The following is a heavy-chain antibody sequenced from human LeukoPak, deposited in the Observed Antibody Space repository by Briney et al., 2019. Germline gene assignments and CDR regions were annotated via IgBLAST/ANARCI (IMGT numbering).Heavy chain of an antibody. CDR3: ARDRTYSSSPWGVDYFDY. Sequence: EASVKVSCKASGYTFTSYAMHWVRQAPGQGLEWMGIINPSGGSTSYAQKFQGRVTMTRDTSTSTVYMELSSLRSEDTAVYYCARDRTYSSSPWGVDYFDYWGQGTLVTVSS. D-gene: IGHD6-6*01. V-gene: IGHV1-46*01. J-gene: IGHJ4*02. CDR1: GYTFTSYA. CDR2: INPSGGST.